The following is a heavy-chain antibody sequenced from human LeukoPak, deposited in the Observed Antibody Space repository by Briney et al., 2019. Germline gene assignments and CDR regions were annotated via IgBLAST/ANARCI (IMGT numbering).Heavy chain of an antibody. J-gene: IGHJ3*02. CDR2: IYHSGST. CDR3: ARTYYDILTGYPPDAFDI. V-gene: IGHV4-38-2*01. Sequence: SDTLWRTPAVSGYSISRGYYLGWIRQPPGKGLEWIGSIYHSGSTYYNPSLKSRVTISVDTSKNQFSLKLSSVTAADTAVYYCARTYYDILTGYPPDAFDIWGQGTMVTVSS. D-gene: IGHD3-9*01. CDR1: GYSISRGYY.